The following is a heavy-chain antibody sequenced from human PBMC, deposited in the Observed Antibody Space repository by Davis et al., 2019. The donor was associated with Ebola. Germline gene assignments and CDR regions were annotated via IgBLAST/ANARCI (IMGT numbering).Heavy chain of an antibody. J-gene: IGHJ3*02. CDR3: ARLTLTERGSGSYPDAFDI. CDR1: GGSISSSNW. D-gene: IGHD3-10*01. CDR2: IYHSGST. Sequence: PSETLSLTCAVSGGSISSSNWWSWVRQPPGKGLEWIGEIYHSGSTNYNPSLKSRVTISVDKSKNQFSLKLSSVTAADTAVYYCARLTLTERGSGSYPDAFDIWGQGTMVTVSS. V-gene: IGHV4-4*02.